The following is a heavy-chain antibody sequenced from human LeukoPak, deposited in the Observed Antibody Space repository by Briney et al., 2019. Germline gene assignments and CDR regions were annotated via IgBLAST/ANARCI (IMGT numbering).Heavy chain of an antibody. D-gene: IGHD6-19*01. V-gene: IGHV3-74*01. Sequence: GGSLRLSCVASGFTFSNYWMHWVRQAPGKGLVWVSHSKSDGSGATYADSVKGRFTISRDNAKNTLYLQMSSLRAEDTALYYCARSSSGRHSDFWGQGTLVTASP. CDR3: ARSSSGRHSDF. CDR1: GFTFSNYW. CDR2: SKSDGSGA. J-gene: IGHJ4*02.